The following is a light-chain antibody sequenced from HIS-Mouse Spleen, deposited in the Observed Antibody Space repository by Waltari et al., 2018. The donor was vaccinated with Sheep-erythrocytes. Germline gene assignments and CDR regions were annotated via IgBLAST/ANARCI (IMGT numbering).Light chain of an antibody. J-gene: IGKJ2*01. CDR3: MQGT. Sequence: AIQMTQSPSSLSASVGDRVTITCRASQGIRNALGWYQQKPGKAPKLLIDAASSLQRGVPDRFSGSGSGTDVTLKISRVEAEDVGVYYCMQGTFGQGTKLEIK. CDR2: AAS. V-gene: IGKV1-6*01. CDR1: QGIRNA.